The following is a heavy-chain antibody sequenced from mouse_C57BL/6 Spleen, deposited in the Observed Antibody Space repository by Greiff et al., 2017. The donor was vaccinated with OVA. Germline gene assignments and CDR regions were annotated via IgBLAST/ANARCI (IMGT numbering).Heavy chain of an antibody. CDR3: AGALRDGFYY. Sequence: QVQLQQSGAELAKPGASVKLSCKASGYTFTSYWMHWVKQRPGQGLEWIGNINPRSGYTKYNQKFKDKATLTADKYYRTAYMQVSSLTYEDSAVYFCAGALRDGFYYWGQGTTLTFSS. D-gene: IGHD1-1*01. J-gene: IGHJ2*01. V-gene: IGHV1-7*01. CDR2: INPRSGYT. CDR1: GYTFTSYW.